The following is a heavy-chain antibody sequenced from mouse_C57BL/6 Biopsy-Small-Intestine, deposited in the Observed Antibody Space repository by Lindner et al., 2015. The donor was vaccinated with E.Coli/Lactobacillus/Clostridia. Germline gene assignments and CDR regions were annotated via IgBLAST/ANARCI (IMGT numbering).Heavy chain of an antibody. Sequence: VQLQESGPELAKPGASVKLSCKASGYTFTNYDINWVIQRPGQGLEWIGWIYPGNDNTKYNERFKDKATLTVDTSSTTAYMELHSLTSEDSAVYFCARWGLSWHFFDYWGQGTTLTVSS. CDR3: ARWGLSWHFFDY. CDR2: IYPGNDNT. D-gene: IGHD3-1*01. CDR1: GYTFTNYD. J-gene: IGHJ2*01. V-gene: IGHV1-85*01.